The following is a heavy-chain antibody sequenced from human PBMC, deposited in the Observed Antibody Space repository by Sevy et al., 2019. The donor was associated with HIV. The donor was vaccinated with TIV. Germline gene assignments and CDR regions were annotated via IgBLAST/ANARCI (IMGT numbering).Heavy chain of an antibody. Sequence: GGSLRLSCEASAFNFSSYAMYWVRQAPGKGLEWVAVISYDGSKKYYADSVKGRFTLSRDNSRNTLHLQMNSLGAEDTAVYYCARDGLPFLEWLFDYYFYGMDVWGQGTTVTVSS. V-gene: IGHV3-30*04. CDR3: ARDGLPFLEWLFDYYFYGMDV. CDR2: ISYDGSKK. J-gene: IGHJ6*02. D-gene: IGHD3-3*01. CDR1: AFNFSSYA.